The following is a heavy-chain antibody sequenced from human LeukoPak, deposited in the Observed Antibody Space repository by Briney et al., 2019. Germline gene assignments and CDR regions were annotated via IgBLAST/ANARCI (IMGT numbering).Heavy chain of an antibody. D-gene: IGHD3-10*01. V-gene: IGHV3-7*01. J-gene: IGHJ4*02. CDR2: IKNDGSED. CDR3: ARAIRGSAVDTGDR. Sequence: GALRLSCAASGFTFSRYWMRWVRQAPGKGLEGVANIKNDGSEDYYVDSVKGRFTISRDNARNSLFLQMNSLTVEDTAVYYCARAIRGSAVDTGDRWGQGNLVTVSS. CDR1: GFTFSRYW.